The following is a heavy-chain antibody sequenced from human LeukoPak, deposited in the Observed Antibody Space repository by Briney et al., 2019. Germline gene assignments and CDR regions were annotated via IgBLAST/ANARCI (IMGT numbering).Heavy chain of an antibody. CDR2: IYCSGST. D-gene: IGHD6-13*01. CDR1: GGSISSYY. V-gene: IGHV4-59*08. CDR3: ARFASSSWYNWFDP. Sequence: SETLSLTCTVSGGSISSYYWSWIRQPPGKGLEWIGYIYCSGSTNYNPSLKSRVTISVDTSKNQFSLKLSSVTAADTAVYYCARFASSSWYNWFDPWGQGTLVTVSS. J-gene: IGHJ5*02.